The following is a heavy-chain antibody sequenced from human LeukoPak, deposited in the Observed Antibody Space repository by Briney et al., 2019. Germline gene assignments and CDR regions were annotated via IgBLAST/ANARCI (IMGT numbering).Heavy chain of an antibody. V-gene: IGHV3-72*01. CDR3: VAGYNWIDP. Sequence: GGSLRPSCAVSGFTFSDHYMDWVRQAPGKGLEWVGRSPDRGSTLSTEYAASVKGRFSISRDDSKNSLYLQMHSLKIEDTAIYYCVAGYNWIDPWGQGTLVTVSS. J-gene: IGHJ5*02. CDR2: SPDRGSTLST. CDR1: GFTFSDHY.